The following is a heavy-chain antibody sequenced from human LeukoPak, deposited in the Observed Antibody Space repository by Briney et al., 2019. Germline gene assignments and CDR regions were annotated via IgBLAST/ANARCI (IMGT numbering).Heavy chain of an antibody. V-gene: IGHV1-24*01. D-gene: IGHD2-15*01. CDR3: ATPTGGSGYYFDY. CDR1: GYTLTELS. J-gene: IGHJ4*02. CDR2: FDPEDGEI. Sequence: ASVKVSCKVSGYTLTELSMHWVRQAPGKGLEWMGGFDPEDGEIIYAQKFQGRVTMTEDTSTDTAYMELSSLRSEDTAVYYCATPTGGSGYYFDYWGQGTLVTVSS.